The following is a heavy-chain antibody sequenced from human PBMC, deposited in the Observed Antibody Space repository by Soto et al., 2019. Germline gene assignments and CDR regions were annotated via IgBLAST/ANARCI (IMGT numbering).Heavy chain of an antibody. CDR1: GGTFSSYA. CDR3: ASPSYDSSGYRPPYFDY. J-gene: IGHJ4*02. D-gene: IGHD3-22*01. Sequence: SVKVSCKASGGTFSSYAISWVRQAPGQGLEWMGGIIPIFGTANYAQKFQGRVTITAGESTSTAYMELSSLRSEDTAVYYCASPSYDSSGYRPPYFDYWGQGTLVTVSS. CDR2: IIPIFGTA. V-gene: IGHV1-69*13.